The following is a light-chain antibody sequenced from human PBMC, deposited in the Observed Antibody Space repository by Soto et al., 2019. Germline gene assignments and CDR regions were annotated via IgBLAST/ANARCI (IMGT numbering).Light chain of an antibody. Sequence: QSALTQPASVSGSPGQSIAISCTGTSSDFGAYNYVSWYQQHPGKVPKLVIYDVTNRPSGVSDRFSGSKSGNTASLTISGLQAEDEADYYCSSYTSNTTPYVFGTGTKVNVL. CDR2: DVT. J-gene: IGLJ1*01. CDR3: SSYTSNTTPYV. CDR1: SSDFGAYNY. V-gene: IGLV2-14*01.